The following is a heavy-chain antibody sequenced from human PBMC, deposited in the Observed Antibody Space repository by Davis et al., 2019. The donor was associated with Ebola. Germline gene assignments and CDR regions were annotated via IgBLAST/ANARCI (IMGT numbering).Heavy chain of an antibody. V-gene: IGHV4-34*01. CDR2: INHSGST. CDR1: GGSFSGYY. J-gene: IGHJ6*02. D-gene: IGHD6-19*01. Sequence: MPSETLSLTCAVYGGSFSGYYWSWIRQAPGKGLEWIGEINHSGSTNYNPSLKSRVTISVDTSKNQFSLKLSSVTAADTAVYYCARGYSSGWYVWGQGTTVTVSS. CDR3: ARGYSSGWYV.